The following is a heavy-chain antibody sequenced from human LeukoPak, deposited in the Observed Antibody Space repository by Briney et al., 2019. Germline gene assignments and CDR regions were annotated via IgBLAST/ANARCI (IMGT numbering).Heavy chain of an antibody. Sequence: GGSLRLSCAASGFTFSSYEMNWVRQAPGKGLEWVSYISSSGSTIYYADSVKGRFTISRDNAKNSLYLQMNSLRAEDTAVYYCARDPGGEVAGIFDYWGQGTLVTVSS. CDR2: ISSSGSTI. CDR1: GFTFSSYE. D-gene: IGHD6-19*01. V-gene: IGHV3-48*03. CDR3: ARDPGGEVAGIFDY. J-gene: IGHJ4*02.